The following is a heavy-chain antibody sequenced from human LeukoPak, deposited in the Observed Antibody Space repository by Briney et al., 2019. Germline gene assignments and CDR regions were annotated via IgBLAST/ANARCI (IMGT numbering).Heavy chain of an antibody. CDR2: IWYDGSNK. CDR3: ARDAFRKVAAAVPDY. CDR1: GFTFSSYG. Sequence: PGGSLRFSCAASGFTFSSYGMHWVRQAPGKGLEGLAVIWYDGSNKYYADSVKGRFTISRDNSKNTLYLQRNSLRAEDTAVYYCARDAFRKVAAAVPDYWGQGTLVTVSS. V-gene: IGHV3-33*01. J-gene: IGHJ4*02. D-gene: IGHD6-13*01.